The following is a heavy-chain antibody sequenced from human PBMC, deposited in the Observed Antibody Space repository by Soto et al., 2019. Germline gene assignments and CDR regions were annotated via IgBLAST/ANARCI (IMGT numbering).Heavy chain of an antibody. CDR2: INAGNGNT. V-gene: IGHV1-3*01. D-gene: IGHD6-19*01. J-gene: IGHJ6*02. CDR1: GYTFTSYA. CDR3: ARDQQWLVRGQMYYYCGMDV. Sequence: SVKVSCKASGYTFTSYAMHWVRQAPGQRLEWMGWINAGNGNTKYSQKLQGRVTITRDTSASTAYMELSSLRSEDTAVYYCARDQQWLVRGQMYYYCGMDVWGQGTTVTVSS.